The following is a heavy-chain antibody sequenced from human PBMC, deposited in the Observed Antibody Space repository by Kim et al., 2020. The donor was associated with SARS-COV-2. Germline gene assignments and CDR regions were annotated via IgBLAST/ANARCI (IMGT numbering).Heavy chain of an antibody. CDR2: FSYSGST. CDR1: GGSLGGFDRY. D-gene: IGHD2-8*01. V-gene: IGHV4-39*01. Sequence: SETLSLTCTVSGGSLGGFDRYWGWIRQRPGKNLEWIGTFSYSGSTFYNPSSQIRITVYVDTTKSQFYLKLRSVTAAATAVYECAGPRHATILYRVSFD. CDR3: AGPRHATILYRVSFD. J-gene: IGHJ4*01.